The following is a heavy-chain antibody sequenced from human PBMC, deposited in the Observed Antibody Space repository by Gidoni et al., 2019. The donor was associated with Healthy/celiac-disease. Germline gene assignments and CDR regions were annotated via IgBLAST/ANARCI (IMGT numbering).Heavy chain of an antibody. Sequence: EVQLVASGGGLVTPGGSLRPSCAPSGFTFSSYSMNWVRQAPGKGLEWVSSISSSSSYIYYADSVKGRFTISRDNAKNSLYLQMNSLRAEDTAVYYCATDEVGAYDYWGQGTLVTVSS. D-gene: IGHD1-26*01. CDR2: ISSSSSYI. J-gene: IGHJ4*02. CDR1: GFTFSSYS. V-gene: IGHV3-21*01. CDR3: ATDEVGAYDY.